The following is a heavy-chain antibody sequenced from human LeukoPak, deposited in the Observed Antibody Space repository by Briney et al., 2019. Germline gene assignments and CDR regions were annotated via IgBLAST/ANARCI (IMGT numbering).Heavy chain of an antibody. D-gene: IGHD6-25*01. J-gene: IGHJ4*02. CDR1: GGSISSYY. CDR3: ARGRGSSGWLEY. V-gene: IGHV4-59*01. Sequence: SETLSLTCAVSGGSISSYYWSWIRQPPEKGLEWIGYIYYSGSTDYNPSLKSRVTISVDTSKNQFSLKVNSVTAADTAVYYCARGRGSSGWLEYWGQGTLVTVSS. CDR2: IYYSGST.